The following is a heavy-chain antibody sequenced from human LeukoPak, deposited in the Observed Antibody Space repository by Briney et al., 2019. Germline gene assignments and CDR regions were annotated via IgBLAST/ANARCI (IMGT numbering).Heavy chain of an antibody. Sequence: SETLSLTCTVSGYSISSGYYWGWIRQPPGKGLEWIGSIYHSGSTYYNPSLKSRVTVSVDTSKNQFSLKLSSVTAADTAVYYCARGGRYVDRGDAFDIWGQGTMLTVSS. CDR1: GYSISSGYY. J-gene: IGHJ3*02. CDR3: ARGGRYVDRGDAFDI. V-gene: IGHV4-38-2*02. D-gene: IGHD3-9*01. CDR2: IYHSGST.